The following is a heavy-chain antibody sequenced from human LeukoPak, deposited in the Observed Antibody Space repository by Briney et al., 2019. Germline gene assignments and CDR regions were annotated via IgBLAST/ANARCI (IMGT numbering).Heavy chain of an antibody. CDR1: GGSISSYY. Sequence: SETLSLTCTVSGGSISSYYWGWIRQPPGKGLEWIGYIYYSGSTNYNPSLKSRVTISVGTSKNQFSLKLSSVTAADTAVYYCARDNAGTTDSWGQGTLVTVSS. D-gene: IGHD2/OR15-2a*01. CDR2: IYYSGST. CDR3: ARDNAGTTDS. J-gene: IGHJ4*02. V-gene: IGHV4-59*01.